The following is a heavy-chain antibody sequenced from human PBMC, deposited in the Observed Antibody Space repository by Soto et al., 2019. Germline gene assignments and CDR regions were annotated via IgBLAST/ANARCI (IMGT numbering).Heavy chain of an antibody. CDR1: GGTFSSYA. CDR3: ASRTYTGSYYEGNWFDP. J-gene: IGHJ5*02. Sequence: SVKVSCKASGGTFSSYAISWVRQAPGQGLEWMGGIIPIFGTANYAQTLQGRVTINAGESTSTAYMELRSLRSEDTAVYYCASRTYTGSYYEGNWFDPWGQGTLVTVSS. CDR2: IIPIFGTA. V-gene: IGHV1-69*13. D-gene: IGHD1-26*01.